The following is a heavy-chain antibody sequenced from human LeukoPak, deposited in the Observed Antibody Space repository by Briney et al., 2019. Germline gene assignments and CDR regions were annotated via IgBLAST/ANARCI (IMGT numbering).Heavy chain of an antibody. D-gene: IGHD3-10*01. V-gene: IGHV3-30*02. CDR1: GFTFSSYG. J-gene: IGHJ6*03. CDR3: AKEPRDYYGSGSYYTWLNYYHYMDV. CDR2: IRYDGSNK. Sequence: GGSLRLSCAASGFTFSSYGMHWVRQAPGKGLEWVAFIRYDGSNKYYADSVKGRFTISRDNSKNTLYLQMNSLRAEDTAVYYCAKEPRDYYGSGSYYTWLNYYHYMDVWGKGTTVTISS.